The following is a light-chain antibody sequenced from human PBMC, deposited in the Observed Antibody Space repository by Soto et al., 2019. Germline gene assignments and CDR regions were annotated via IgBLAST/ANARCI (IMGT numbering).Light chain of an antibody. J-gene: IGKJ4*01. V-gene: IGKV3-11*01. CDR1: QSVSNF. CDR2: DAS. Sequence: EIVLTQSPATLSLSPGERATLSCRASQSVSNFLAWYQQKPGQAPRLLIYDASTRATGIPARFSGSVSGTDFALTISSLEPEDFAVYSCQQRRTWPPLTFGGGTKVEIK. CDR3: QQRRTWPPLT.